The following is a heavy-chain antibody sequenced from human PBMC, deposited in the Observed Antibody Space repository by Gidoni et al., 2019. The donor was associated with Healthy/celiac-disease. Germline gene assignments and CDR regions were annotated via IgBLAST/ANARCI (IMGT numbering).Heavy chain of an antibody. CDR1: GGTFSSYT. Sequence: SCKASGGTFSSYTISWVRQAPGQGLEWMGRIIPILGIANYAQKFQGRVTITADKSTSTAYMELSSLRSEDTAVYYCAEGGYDSEDYYYYGMDVWGQGTTVTVSS. V-gene: IGHV1-69*02. CDR3: AEGGYDSEDYYYYGMDV. D-gene: IGHD5-12*01. CDR2: IIPILGIA. J-gene: IGHJ6*02.